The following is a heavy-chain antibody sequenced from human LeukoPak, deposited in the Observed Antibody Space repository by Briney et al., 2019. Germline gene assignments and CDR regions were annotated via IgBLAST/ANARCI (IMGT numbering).Heavy chain of an antibody. CDR3: ARDEGGSSWSLGGMDV. CDR2: VFDSGGT. CDR1: GGSISNYW. V-gene: IGHV4-59*01. J-gene: IGHJ6*02. Sequence: PSETLSLTCTVSGGSISNYWWSWIRQPPGKGLEWIGYVFDSGGTNYNPSLKSRVTTSVDTSKKQFSLKLSSVTAADTAVYYCARDEGGSSWSLGGMDVWGQGTTVTVSS. D-gene: IGHD6-13*01.